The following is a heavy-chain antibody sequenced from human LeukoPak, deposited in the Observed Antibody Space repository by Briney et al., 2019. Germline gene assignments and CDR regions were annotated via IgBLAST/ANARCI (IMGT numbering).Heavy chain of an antibody. CDR1: GFSFGDHG. Sequence: GGSLRLSCATSGFSFGDHGVSWFRQAPGKGLEWVGFIRSKAYGGTTEYAASVKGRFTISRDDSKSIAYLQMNSLKTEDTAVYYCTRGGVGATDFDYWGQGTLVTVSS. J-gene: IGHJ4*02. D-gene: IGHD1-26*01. V-gene: IGHV3-49*03. CDR2: IRSKAYGGTT. CDR3: TRGGVGATDFDY.